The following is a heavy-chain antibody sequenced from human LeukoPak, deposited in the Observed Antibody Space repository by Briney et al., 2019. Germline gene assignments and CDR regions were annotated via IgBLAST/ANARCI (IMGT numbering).Heavy chain of an antibody. J-gene: IGHJ4*02. CDR3: ARDRGGDCYLDY. Sequence: GGSLRLSCAASGFTFSSYEMNWVRQAPGKGLEWVSYISSSGSTICYADSVRGRFTISRDNAKNSLYLQMNSLRAEDTAVYYCARDRGGDCYLDYWGQGTLVTVSS. CDR1: GFTFSSYE. CDR2: ISSSGSTI. V-gene: IGHV3-48*03. D-gene: IGHD2-21*02.